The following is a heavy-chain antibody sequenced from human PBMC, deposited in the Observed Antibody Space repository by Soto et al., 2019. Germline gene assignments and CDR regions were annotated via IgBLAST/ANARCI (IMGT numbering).Heavy chain of an antibody. CDR1: GFTFSSYW. CDR2: INSDGSST. J-gene: IGHJ4*02. V-gene: IGHV3-74*01. Sequence: EVQLVESGGGLVQPGGSLRLSCAASGFTFSSYWMHWVRQAPGKGLVWVSRINSDGSSTSYADSVKGRFTISRDNAKNTLYLQMNSLRAEDTAVYYCARDVSLSRWFGELFRITTYYFDYWGQGTLVTVSS. D-gene: IGHD3-10*01. CDR3: ARDVSLSRWFGELFRITTYYFDY.